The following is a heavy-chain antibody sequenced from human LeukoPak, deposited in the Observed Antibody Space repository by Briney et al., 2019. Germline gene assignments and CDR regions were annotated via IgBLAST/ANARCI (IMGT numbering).Heavy chain of an antibody. CDR3: AYSTSGGDAFNI. CDR2: IKQDGSEK. D-gene: IGHD6-13*01. Sequence: GGSLRLSCAAAGFTFSNYWMSWVRQAPGKGLEWVANIKQDGSEKYYVDSVKGRFTISRDNAKISLFLRMNSLRAEDTAVYYCAYSTSGGDAFNIWGQGTMVTVSS. J-gene: IGHJ3*02. V-gene: IGHV3-7*01. CDR1: GFTFSNYW.